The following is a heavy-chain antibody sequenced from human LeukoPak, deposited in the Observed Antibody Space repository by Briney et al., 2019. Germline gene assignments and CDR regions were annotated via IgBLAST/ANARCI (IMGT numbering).Heavy chain of an antibody. V-gene: IGHV1-18*01. D-gene: IGHD5-18*01. CDR2: ISAYNGNT. CDR1: GYTFTSYG. J-gene: IGHJ2*01. CDR3: ARSAPFGYSYGYVDWYFDL. Sequence: VASVKVSCKASGYTFTSYGISWVRQAPGQGLEWMGWISAYNGNTNYAQKFQGRVTITADKSTSTAYMELSSLRSEDTAVYYCARSAPFGYSYGYVDWYFDLWGRGTLVTVSS.